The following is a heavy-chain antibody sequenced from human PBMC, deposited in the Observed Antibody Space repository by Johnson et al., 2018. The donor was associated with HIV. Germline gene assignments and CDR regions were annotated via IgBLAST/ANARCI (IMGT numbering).Heavy chain of an antibody. CDR1: GFTFSTYP. CDR3: ARARRSSFDI. CDR2: ISYDGSNK. Sequence: QVQLVESGGGVVQPGRSLRLSCAASGFTFSTYPMHCVRQVPGKGLEWVALISYDGSNKYYADSVKGRFTISRDNSKTTLFLHINSLRAEDTAVYYCARARRSSFDIWGQGTMVAVSS. J-gene: IGHJ3*02. V-gene: IGHV3-30*04.